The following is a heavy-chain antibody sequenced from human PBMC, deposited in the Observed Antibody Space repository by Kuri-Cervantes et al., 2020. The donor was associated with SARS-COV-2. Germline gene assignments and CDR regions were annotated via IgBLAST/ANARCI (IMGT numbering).Heavy chain of an antibody. CDR1: GFTFSSYA. CDR3: ATAVWGIYYYGTDV. CDR2: ISYDGSNK. V-gene: IGHV3-30-3*01. Sequence: GGSLRLSCAASGFTFSSYAMHWVRQAPGKGLEWVAVISYDGSNKYYADSVKGRLTISRDNDKNSLYLQMNSLRAEDTAVYYCATAVWGIYYYGTDVWGQGTTVAVSS. J-gene: IGHJ6*02. D-gene: IGHD3-16*01.